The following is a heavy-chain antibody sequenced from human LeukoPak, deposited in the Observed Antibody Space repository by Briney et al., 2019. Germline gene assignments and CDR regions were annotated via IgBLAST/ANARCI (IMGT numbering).Heavy chain of an antibody. CDR2: IYYSGST. CDR1: GFTFSSYA. CDR3: ARDDYGGNSGFYYYGMDV. Sequence: LRLSCAASGFTFSSYAMSWVRQPPGKGLEWIGYIYYSGSTYYNPSLKSRVTISVDTSKNQFSLKLSSVTAADTAVYYCARDDYGGNSGFYYYGMDVWAKGPRSPSP. J-gene: IGHJ6*02. D-gene: IGHD4-23*01. V-gene: IGHV4-30-4*01.